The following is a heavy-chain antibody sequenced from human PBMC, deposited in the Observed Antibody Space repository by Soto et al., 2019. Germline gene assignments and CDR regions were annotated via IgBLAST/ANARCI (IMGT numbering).Heavy chain of an antibody. D-gene: IGHD2-15*01. CDR3: ARDLGYCSGGSCHSNGMDV. CDR2: TYYRSKWFY. Sequence: SQTLSLTCAISGDSVSRNSAAWNWIRQSPSRGLGWLGRTYYRSKWFYDYAVSVKSRVAINPDTSKNQFSLHLNSVTPEDTAVYYCARDLGYCSGGSCHSNGMDVWGHGTTVTVSS. J-gene: IGHJ6*02. V-gene: IGHV6-1*01. CDR1: GDSVSRNSAA.